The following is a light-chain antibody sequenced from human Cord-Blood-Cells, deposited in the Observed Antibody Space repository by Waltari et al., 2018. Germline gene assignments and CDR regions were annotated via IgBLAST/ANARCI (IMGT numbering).Light chain of an antibody. CDR2: YVS. CDR3: CSYAGSYTYV. J-gene: IGLJ1*01. V-gene: IGLV2-11*01. CDR1: SSDVGGYNY. Sequence: QSALTQPRSVSGSPGQSVTISCTGTSSDVGGYNYVSCYQQHPGKAPKLMIYYVSKRPAGVPDRFSGSKSGNTASLTISGLQAEDEADYYCCSYAGSYTYVFGTGTKVTVL.